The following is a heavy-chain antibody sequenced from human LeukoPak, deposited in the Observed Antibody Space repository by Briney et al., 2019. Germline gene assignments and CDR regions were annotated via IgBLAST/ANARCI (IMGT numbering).Heavy chain of an antibody. J-gene: IGHJ4*02. V-gene: IGHV4-39*07. Sequence: SETLSLTCTVSGGSISSYYWSWIRQPPGKGLEWIGSIYYSGSTYYNPSLKSRVTISVDTSKNQFSLKLSSVTAADTAVYYCARGAVAGTIYWGQGTLVTVSS. CDR3: ARGAVAGTIY. CDR2: IYYSGST. D-gene: IGHD6-19*01. CDR1: GGSISSYY.